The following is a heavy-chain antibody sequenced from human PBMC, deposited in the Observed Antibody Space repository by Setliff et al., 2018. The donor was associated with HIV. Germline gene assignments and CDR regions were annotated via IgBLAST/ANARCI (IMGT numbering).Heavy chain of an antibody. CDR1: GGSVGSGSYY. D-gene: IGHD6-19*01. CDR2: IYYSGIT. Sequence: SETLSLTCTVSGGSVGSGSYYWSWIRQSPGKGLEWIGYIYYSGITTYNPSLKSRVTMSVDTSKNQFSLKLSSVTAADTAVYYCARGHSGTAFDIWGQGTMVTVSS. CDR3: ARGHSGTAFDI. J-gene: IGHJ3*02. V-gene: IGHV4-61*01.